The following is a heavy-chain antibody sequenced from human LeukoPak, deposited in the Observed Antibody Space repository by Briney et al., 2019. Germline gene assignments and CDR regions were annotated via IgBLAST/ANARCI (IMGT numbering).Heavy chain of an antibody. Sequence: GGTLRLSCAASGFTFSSYGMSWVRQAPGKGLEWVGRGKSRADGGTTDYAAPVKGRFTISRDDSKNTLYLQMNNLKTEDTAVYYCTIDMYCSSRRCPAAVDYWGQGTLVTVSS. J-gene: IGHJ4*02. V-gene: IGHV3-15*01. D-gene: IGHD2-2*01. CDR1: GFTFSSYG. CDR3: TIDMYCSSRRCPAAVDY. CDR2: GKSRADGGTT.